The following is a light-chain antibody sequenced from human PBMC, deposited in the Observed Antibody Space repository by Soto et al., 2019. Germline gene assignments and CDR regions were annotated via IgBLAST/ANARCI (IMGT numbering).Light chain of an antibody. CDR1: SSNIGNNY. CDR2: DNN. CDR3: GTWDSSLSASYV. J-gene: IGLJ1*01. Sequence: QSVLTQPPSVSAAPGQKVTISCSGSSSNIGNNYVSWYQQLPGTAPNLLIYDNNKRPSGIPDRFSGSKSGTSATLGITGLQTGDEADYYCGTWDSSLSASYVFGTGTKVTVL. V-gene: IGLV1-51*01.